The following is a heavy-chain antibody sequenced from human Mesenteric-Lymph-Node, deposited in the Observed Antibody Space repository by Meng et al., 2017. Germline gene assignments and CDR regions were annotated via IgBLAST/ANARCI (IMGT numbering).Heavy chain of an antibody. V-gene: IGHV4-30-4*01. D-gene: IGHD6-19*01. CDR2: IYHSGST. CDR1: GGSISSADYY. J-gene: IGHJ4*02. CDR3: ARVGQWLPIDY. Sequence: QGQLQESGPGLVKPSQTLSLTCTVSGGSISSADYYWSWIRQSPGKGLEWIGYIYHSGSTNYNPSLKSRVTISVDKSKNQFSLNLSSVTAADTAVYYCARVGQWLPIDYWGQGTLVTVSS.